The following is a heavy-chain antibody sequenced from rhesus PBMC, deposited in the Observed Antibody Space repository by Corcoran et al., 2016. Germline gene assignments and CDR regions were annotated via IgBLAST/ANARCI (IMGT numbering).Heavy chain of an antibody. CDR2: ITYTGTT. CDR1: GGSISDSYR. D-gene: IGHD3-22*01. J-gene: IGHJ4*01. Sequence: QVQLQESGPGVVKPSETLSLTCAVSGGSISDSYRWSWIRQPPGKELEWIGYITYTGTTNYNPSLKSRVTFSRDTSKNQFSLKLSSVLAADSAVYYCVKHSVSVYGSFDYWGQGVLVTVSS. CDR3: VKHSVSVYGSFDY. V-gene: IGHV4-122*02.